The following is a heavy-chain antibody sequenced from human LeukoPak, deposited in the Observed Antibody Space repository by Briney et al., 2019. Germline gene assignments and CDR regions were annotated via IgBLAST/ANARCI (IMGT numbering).Heavy chain of an antibody. CDR2: IYHSGST. D-gene: IGHD3-16*01. Sequence: SGTLSLTCAVSGGSISSSNWWSWVRQPPGKGLEWIGEIYHSGSTSYNPSLESRVTISVDTSKNQFSLKLSSVTAADTAVYYCAREGFSPVGFDYWGQGTLVTVSS. CDR3: AREGFSPVGFDY. J-gene: IGHJ4*02. V-gene: IGHV4-4*02. CDR1: GGSISSSNW.